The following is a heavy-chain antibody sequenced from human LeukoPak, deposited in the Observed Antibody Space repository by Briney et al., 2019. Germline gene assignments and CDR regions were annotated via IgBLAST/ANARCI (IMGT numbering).Heavy chain of an antibody. CDR3: AKDRELLDGMDV. Sequence: GGSLRLSCAASGFTFSSYAMSWVRQAPGQGLEWVSAISGSGGSTYYADSVKGRFTISRDNSKNTLYLQMSSLRAEDTAVYYCAKDRELLDGMDVWGQGTTVTVSS. V-gene: IGHV3-23*01. J-gene: IGHJ6*02. CDR1: GFTFSSYA. CDR2: ISGSGGST. D-gene: IGHD1-26*01.